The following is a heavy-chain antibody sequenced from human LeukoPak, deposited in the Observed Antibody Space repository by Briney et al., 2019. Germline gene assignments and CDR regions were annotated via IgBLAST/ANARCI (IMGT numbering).Heavy chain of an antibody. CDR3: ARNLYCSDTGCYRASNY. D-gene: IGHD2-2*01. CDR2: INTNTGNP. V-gene: IGHV7-4-1*02. J-gene: IGHJ4*02. CDR1: GYTFTDYA. Sequence: ASVKVSCKASGYTFTDYAMNWVRQAPGQGLEWMGWINTNTGNPTYAQDFTGRFVFSLDTSVSTAYLQISSLKTEDTAVYYCARNLYCSDTGCYRASNYWGQGTLVTVSP.